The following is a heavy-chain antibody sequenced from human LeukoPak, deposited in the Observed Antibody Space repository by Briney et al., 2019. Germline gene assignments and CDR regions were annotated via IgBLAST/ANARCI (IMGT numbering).Heavy chain of an antibody. CDR1: GFTFSDYY. CDR2: ISSSGSTI. J-gene: IGHJ3*02. D-gene: IGHD1-1*01. CDR3: ASSTTGTTGDAFDI. V-gene: IGHV3-11*01. Sequence: GGSLRLSCAASGFTFSDYYMSWIRQAPGKGLEWVSYISSSGSTIYYADSVKGRFTISRENAKNSLYLQMNSLRAEDTAVYYCASSTTGTTGDAFDIWGQGTMVTVSS.